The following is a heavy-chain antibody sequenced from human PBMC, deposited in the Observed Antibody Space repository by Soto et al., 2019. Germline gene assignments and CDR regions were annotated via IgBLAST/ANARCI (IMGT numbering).Heavy chain of an antibody. J-gene: IGHJ4*02. V-gene: IGHV3-7*01. Sequence: GGSLRLSCAASGFTFSSYWMSWVRQAPGKGLEWVANIKQDGSEKYYVDSVKGLFTISRDNAKNSLYLQMNSLRAEDTAVYYCARDASSGWYFALNYYFDYWGQGTLVTVSS. CDR2: IKQDGSEK. CDR3: ARDASSGWYFALNYYFDY. CDR1: GFTFSSYW. D-gene: IGHD6-19*01.